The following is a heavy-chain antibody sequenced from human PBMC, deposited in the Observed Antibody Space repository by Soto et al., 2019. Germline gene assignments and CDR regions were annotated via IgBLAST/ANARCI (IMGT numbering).Heavy chain of an antibody. Sequence: QVTLKYSGPVLVKPTETLTLTCTVSEFRLNIPSLGVSWIRQHPGRALEWLAYIYSNDEKSYRTSLRSRLTISRGTSKSQVVLTMTNMDPVDTATYYCARIRDGYSVDYWGQGTLVTVSS. CDR2: IYSNDEK. V-gene: IGHV2-26*01. D-gene: IGHD3-22*01. J-gene: IGHJ4*02. CDR1: EFRLNIPSLG. CDR3: ARIRDGYSVDY.